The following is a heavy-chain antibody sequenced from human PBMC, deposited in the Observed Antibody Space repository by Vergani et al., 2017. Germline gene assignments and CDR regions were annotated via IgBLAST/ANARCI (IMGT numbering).Heavy chain of an antibody. V-gene: IGHV3-11*06. CDR2: IRSSSSYT. J-gene: IGHJ5*01. Sequence: QVQLVESGGGVGQPGRSLRLSCAASGFTFSDYYMSWVRQAPGEGVEWVSYIRSSSSYTNYEDTVKGQFTISRDNAKHSLYLQLNSRRAGDTATYHCAREEGGAASGTFWVDSWGQGTLVTVSS. CDR1: GFTFSDYY. D-gene: IGHD6-13*01. CDR3: AREEGGAASGTFWVDS.